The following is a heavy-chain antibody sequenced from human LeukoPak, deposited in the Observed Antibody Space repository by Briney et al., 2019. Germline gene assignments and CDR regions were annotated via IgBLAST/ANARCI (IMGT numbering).Heavy chain of an antibody. Sequence: GGSLRLSCVGSRFTFSNAWMSWVRQAPGKGLEWVGRIKSNVNGGTIDYAPPVKGRSIISRDDSKETLYLHMSSLKIEDTAVYYCTTWGYVDYWGQGTVVTVSS. CDR1: RFTFSNAW. CDR2: IKSNVNGGTI. V-gene: IGHV3-15*01. CDR3: TTWGYVDY. D-gene: IGHD3-16*01. J-gene: IGHJ4*02.